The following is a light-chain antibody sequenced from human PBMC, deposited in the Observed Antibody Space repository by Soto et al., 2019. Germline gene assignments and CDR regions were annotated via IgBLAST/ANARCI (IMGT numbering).Light chain of an antibody. CDR1: NIGSKS. Sequence: SYELTQPPSVSVAPGQTATITCGGNNIGSKSVHWYQQKPGQAPVLVLYDDSDRPSGIPERFSGSNSGNTASLTISRVEAGDEADYYCLVWDTNSDQVVFGGGTKLTVL. J-gene: IGLJ2*01. CDR2: DDS. V-gene: IGLV3-21*02. CDR3: LVWDTNSDQVV.